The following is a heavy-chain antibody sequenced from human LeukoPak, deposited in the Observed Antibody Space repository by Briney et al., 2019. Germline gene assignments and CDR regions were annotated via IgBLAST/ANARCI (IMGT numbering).Heavy chain of an antibody. V-gene: IGHV1-2*02. CDR1: GYTFTGYY. J-gene: IGHJ1*01. Sequence: ASVKVSCKASGYTFTGYYMHWVRQAPGQGLEWMGWINPNSGGTNYAQKFQGRFTMTRDTSISTAYMELSRLRSDDTAVYYCARDVSGSEYFQHWGQGTLVTVSS. D-gene: IGHD5-12*01. CDR3: ARDVSGSEYFQH. CDR2: INPNSGGT.